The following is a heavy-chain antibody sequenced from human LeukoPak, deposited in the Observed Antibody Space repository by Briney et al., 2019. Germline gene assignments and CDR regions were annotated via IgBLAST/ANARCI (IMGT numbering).Heavy chain of an antibody. CDR1: GFTFSGYW. V-gene: IGHV3-74*01. CDR2: INSDGSST. D-gene: IGHD3-10*01. J-gene: IGHJ4*02. Sequence: GGSLRLSCAASGFTFSGYWMHWVRQAPGKGLVWVSRINSDGSSTSYADSVKGRFTISRDNAKNTLYLQMNSLRAEDTAVYYCARDGRGYYYGSGSYFGDWGQGTLVTVSS. CDR3: ARDGRGYYYGSGSYFGD.